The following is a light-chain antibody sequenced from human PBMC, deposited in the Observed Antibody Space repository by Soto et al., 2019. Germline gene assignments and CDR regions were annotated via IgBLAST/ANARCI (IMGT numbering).Light chain of an antibody. CDR3: HQFKNWPLIT. CDR2: GAS. V-gene: IGKV3-15*01. J-gene: IGKJ5*01. Sequence: IGLTNSPGTMSLNTVKRDTLSCMASQSVRSRYLAWYQQKPGQAPRLLIYGASTKATGIPARFSGSGSGTEFTLTVSFLQSEDFAVCDSHQFKNWPLITCGEGTR. CDR1: QSVRSRY.